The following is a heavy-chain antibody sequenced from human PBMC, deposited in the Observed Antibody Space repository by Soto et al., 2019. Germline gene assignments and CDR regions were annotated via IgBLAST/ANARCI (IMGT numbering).Heavy chain of an antibody. Sequence: QVQVVESGGGVVQPGRSLRLSCTASGFTFRSHAMHWVRQAPGKGLEWVAQIWYDGSNKYYADSVKGRFTISRDNSKNTLYVGMDSLRVEDTGVYYCARDGQSLAPYALDVWGQGTSVTVS. V-gene: IGHV3-33*01. CDR3: ARDGQSLAPYALDV. J-gene: IGHJ6*02. D-gene: IGHD6-19*01. CDR2: IWYDGSNK. CDR1: GFTFRSHA.